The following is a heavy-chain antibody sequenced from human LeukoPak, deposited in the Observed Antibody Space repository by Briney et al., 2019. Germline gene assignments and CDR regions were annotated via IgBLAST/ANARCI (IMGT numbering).Heavy chain of an antibody. CDR3: AKNGGRGAFCSGGTCYPYYYYYMDV. Sequence: GGSMTLSSAASGLTFSTYGMSWVRQAPGKGLEWVSAVRSTGGNTYYADSVTGRFTISRDNSTHTLFLQIDSLIAEDTAVYYCAKNGGRGAFCSGGTCYPYYYYYMDVWGKGTTVTISS. CDR1: GLTFSTYG. D-gene: IGHD2-15*01. CDR2: VRSTGGNT. V-gene: IGHV3-23*01. J-gene: IGHJ6*03.